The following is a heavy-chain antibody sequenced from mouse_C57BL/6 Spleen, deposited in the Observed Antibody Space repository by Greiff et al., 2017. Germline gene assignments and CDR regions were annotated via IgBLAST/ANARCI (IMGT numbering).Heavy chain of an antibody. Sequence: VQLQQSGPELVKPGASVKISCKASGYSFTDYSMNWVKQSNGQSLEWIGVINPTYGTTSYNQKFKGKATLTVGQSSSTAYLQLSSLTSEDSDVFNGARSAVYYGSSEGAMDDWGKGTSVTVSS. J-gene: IGHJ4*01. CDR1: GYSFTDYS. V-gene: IGHV1-39*01. D-gene: IGHD1-1*01. CDR2: INPTYGTT. CDR3: ARSAVYYGSSEGAMDD.